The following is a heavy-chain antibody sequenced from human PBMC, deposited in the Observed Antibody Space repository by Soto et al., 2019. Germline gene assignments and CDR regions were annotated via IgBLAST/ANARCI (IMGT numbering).Heavy chain of an antibody. CDR3: AMVDNYVTPTPQDV. V-gene: IGHV1-18*01. CDR1: GYIFVNYG. CDR2: ISPYTGDT. J-gene: IGHJ6*02. Sequence: QVQLVQSGDEMKKPGASVRVSCKASGYIFVNYGIAWVRQAPGQGLEWMGWISPYTGDTHSASKVQGRLTMTTDTSTRPAYMDLGSLTSADTAVYYCAMVDNYVTPTPQDVWGQGTTVTVSS. D-gene: IGHD3-16*01.